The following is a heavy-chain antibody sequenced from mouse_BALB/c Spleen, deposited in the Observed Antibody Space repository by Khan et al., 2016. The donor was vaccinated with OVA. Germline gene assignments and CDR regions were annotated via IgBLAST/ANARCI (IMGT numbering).Heavy chain of an antibody. CDR2: INPSSGYT. D-gene: IGHD4-1*01. CDR1: GYTFTSYT. V-gene: IGHV1-4*01. J-gene: IGHJ2*01. CDR3: ARNWDYFDY. Sequence: QVQLKQSGAELARPGASVKMSCKASGYTFTSYTMHWVKQRPGQGLEWIGYINPSSGYTNYNQKFKDKATLTAVKSSSTAYMQRSSLTSEDSAVYYCARNWDYFDYWGQGTTLTVSS.